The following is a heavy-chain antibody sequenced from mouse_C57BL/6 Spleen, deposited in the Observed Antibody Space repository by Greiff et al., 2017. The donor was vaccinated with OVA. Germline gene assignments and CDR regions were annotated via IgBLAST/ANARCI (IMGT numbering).Heavy chain of an antibody. CDR2: ISNGGGST. CDR3: ARDGYYGSRGGFDY. J-gene: IGHJ3*01. CDR1: GFTFSDYY. V-gene: IGHV5-12*01. D-gene: IGHD1-1*01. Sequence: EVQVVESGGGLVQPGGSLKLSCAASGFTFSDYYMYWVRQTPEKRLEWVAYISNGGGSTYYPDTVKGRFTISRDNAKNTLYMQMSRLKSEDTAVYYGARDGYYGSRGGFDYWGQGTLLTVSA.